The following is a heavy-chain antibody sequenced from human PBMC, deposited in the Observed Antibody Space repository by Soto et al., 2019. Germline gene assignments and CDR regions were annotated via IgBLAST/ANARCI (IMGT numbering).Heavy chain of an antibody. J-gene: IGHJ4*02. CDR2: ISGSGGST. V-gene: IGHV3-23*01. D-gene: IGHD2-8*01. CDR1: GFTVSGMF. CDR3: AKNGGVGSY. Sequence: PGGSLRLSCAASGFTVSGMFMSRVRQAPGKGLEWVSAISGSGGSTYYADSVKGRFTISRDNSKNTLYLQMNSLRAEDTAVYYCAKNGGVGSYWGQGTLVTVSS.